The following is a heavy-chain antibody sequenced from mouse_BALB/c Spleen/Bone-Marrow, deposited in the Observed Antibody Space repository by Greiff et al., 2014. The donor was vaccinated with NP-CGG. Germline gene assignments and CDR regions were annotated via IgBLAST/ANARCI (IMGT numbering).Heavy chain of an antibody. Sequence: VHLVESGAELARPGASVKMSCKASGYTFTSYTMHWVKQRPGQGLEWIGYINPSSGYTNYNQKFKDKATLTADKSSNTAYMQLSSLTSEDSAVYYCARGGNFDYWGQGTTLTVSA. D-gene: IGHD1-1*01. CDR2: INPSSGYT. CDR1: GYTFTSYT. CDR3: ARGGNFDY. J-gene: IGHJ2*01. V-gene: IGHV1-4*01.